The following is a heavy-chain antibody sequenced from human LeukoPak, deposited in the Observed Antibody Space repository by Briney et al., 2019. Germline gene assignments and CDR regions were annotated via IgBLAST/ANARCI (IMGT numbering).Heavy chain of an antibody. CDR1: GFTFSSYS. CDR3: ARDVLEDGYNEYYFDY. D-gene: IGHD5-24*01. CDR2: ISSSSSYI. J-gene: IGHJ4*02. V-gene: IGHV3-21*01. Sequence: PGGSLRLSCAASGFTFSSYSMNWVRQAPGKGLEWVSSISSSSSYIYYADSVKGRFTISRDNAKNSLYLQMNSLRAEDTAVYYCARDVLEDGYNEYYFDYWGQGTLVTVSS.